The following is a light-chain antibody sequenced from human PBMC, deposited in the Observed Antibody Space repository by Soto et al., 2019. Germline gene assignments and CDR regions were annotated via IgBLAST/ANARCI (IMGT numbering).Light chain of an antibody. CDR3: QQYYDYSWT. V-gene: IGKV1-5*03. CDR2: KAS. CDR1: PSISNW. J-gene: IGKJ1*01. Sequence: DVQMTQSPSTLSASVGDRVTITCRASPSISNWLAWFQQKPGKAPKLLIYKASNLESGVPSTFSGSASGTEFTLTISSLQPDDFATYYCQQYYDYSWTFGQGTKVDIK.